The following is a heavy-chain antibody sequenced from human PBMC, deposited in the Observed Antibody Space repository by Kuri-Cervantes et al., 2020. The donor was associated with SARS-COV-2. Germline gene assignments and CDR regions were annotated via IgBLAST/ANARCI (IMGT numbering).Heavy chain of an antibody. CDR3: ARVAGEGPIYYYYMDV. CDR1: GFTFSAYT. V-gene: IGHV3-21*06. CDR2: ITRSSVYI. Sequence: GESLKISCVASGFTFSAYTLNWVRQAPGKGLEWVSSITRSSVYISYADSLKGRFTISRDNAKNSLSLYMNSLRGEDTAVYYCARVAGEGPIYYYYMDVWGKGTTVTVSS. J-gene: IGHJ6*03.